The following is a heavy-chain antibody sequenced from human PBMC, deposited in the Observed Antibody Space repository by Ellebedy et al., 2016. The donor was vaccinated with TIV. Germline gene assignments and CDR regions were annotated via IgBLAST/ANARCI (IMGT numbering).Heavy chain of an antibody. V-gene: IGHV2-5*01. D-gene: IGHD6-13*01. CDR1: GFSLSTSTMT. J-gene: IGHJ4*02. CDR2: IYGNDDK. CDR3: AHHYSSSWYPVY. Sequence: SGPTLVKPTQTLTLTCTFSGFSLSTSTMTVGWIRQPPGKALEWLAFIYGNDDKRYSPSLKNRLTITKDTSTNQVVLTMTNMDPVDTATYYCAHHYSSSWYPVYWGQGTLVTVSS.